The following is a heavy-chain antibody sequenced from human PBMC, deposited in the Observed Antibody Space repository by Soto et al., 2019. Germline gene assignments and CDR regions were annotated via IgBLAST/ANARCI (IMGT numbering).Heavy chain of an antibody. Sequence: GGFLRLSCAASGFTFSSYAMSWVGQAPGKGLEWVSAISGSGGSTYYADSVKGRFTISRDNSKNTLYLQMNSLRAEDTAVYYCARGYSSGWTPYYYYYGMDVWGQGTTVTVSS. CDR1: GFTFSSYA. V-gene: IGHV3-23*01. J-gene: IGHJ6*02. CDR3: ARGYSSGWTPYYYYYGMDV. CDR2: ISGSGGST. D-gene: IGHD6-19*01.